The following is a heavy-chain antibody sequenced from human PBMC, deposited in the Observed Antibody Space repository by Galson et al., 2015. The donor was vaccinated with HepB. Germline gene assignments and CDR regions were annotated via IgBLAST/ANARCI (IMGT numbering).Heavy chain of an antibody. Sequence: SVKVSCKASGYTFTSYAMHWVRQAPGQRLEWMGWINAGNGNTKYSQKFQGRVTITRDTSASTAYMELSSLKSEDTAVYYCARVPGRGYSYGCDYWGQGTLVTVSS. CDR3: ARVPGRGYSYGCDY. CDR1: GYTFTSYA. CDR2: INAGNGNT. D-gene: IGHD5-18*01. V-gene: IGHV1-3*01. J-gene: IGHJ4*02.